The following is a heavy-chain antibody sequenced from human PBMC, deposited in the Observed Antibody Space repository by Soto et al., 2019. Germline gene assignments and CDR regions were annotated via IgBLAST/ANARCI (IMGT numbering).Heavy chain of an antibody. V-gene: IGHV1-69*13. CDR2: IFAMFGSP. CDR3: ATNGSSVVLDS. D-gene: IGHD3-10*01. CDR1: GDTFNIYT. J-gene: IGHJ4*02. Sequence: SVKVSCKASGDTFNIYTFNWVRQAPGQGLEWMGGIFAMFGSPHNAEKFQHRPTITADDSTTTVYMELSDLRSEDTTVYYCATNGSSVVLDSWGQGTLVTVSS.